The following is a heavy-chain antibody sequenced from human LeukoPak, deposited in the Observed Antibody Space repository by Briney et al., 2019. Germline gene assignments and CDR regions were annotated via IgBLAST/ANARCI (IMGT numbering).Heavy chain of an antibody. Sequence: ASETLSLTCTVSGGSISSSSYYWGWIRQPPGKGLEWIGTIHDSGSTYYNPSLKSRVTISVDTSKNQFSLKLSSVTAADTAVYYCARGGPNYYGSGSYFSRRGHSDYWGQGTLVTVSS. CDR2: IHDSGST. D-gene: IGHD3-10*01. CDR3: ARGGPNYYGSGSYFSRRGHSDY. J-gene: IGHJ4*02. V-gene: IGHV4-39*07. CDR1: GGSISSSSYY.